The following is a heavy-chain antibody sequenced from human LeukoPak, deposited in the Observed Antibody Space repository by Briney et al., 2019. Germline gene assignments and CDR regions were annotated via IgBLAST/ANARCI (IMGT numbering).Heavy chain of an antibody. Sequence: PGGSLRLSCAASGFTFSSYAMSWVRQAPGEGLEWVSAITGSGDWALYADSVKGRFTISRDNSKNTLYLQMSSLRAEDTAVYYCAKDPNGDYIGAFDIWGQGTMVTVSS. CDR2: ITGSGDWA. CDR3: AKDPNGDYIGAFDI. J-gene: IGHJ3*02. V-gene: IGHV3-23*01. D-gene: IGHD4-17*01. CDR1: GFTFSSYA.